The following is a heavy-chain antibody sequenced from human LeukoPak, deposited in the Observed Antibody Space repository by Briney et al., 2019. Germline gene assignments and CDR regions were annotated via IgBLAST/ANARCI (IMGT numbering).Heavy chain of an antibody. CDR3: AKTPKRSEPQF. D-gene: IGHD3-3*01. CDR2: ISYDGSNK. J-gene: IGHJ4*02. CDR1: GFTFSSYG. V-gene: IGHV3-30*18. Sequence: GGSLRLSCAASGFTFSSYGMHWVRQAPGKGLEWVAVISYDGSNKYYADSVKGRFTISRDNSKNTLYLQMNSLRAEDTAVYYCAKTPKRSEPQFWGQGTLVTVSS.